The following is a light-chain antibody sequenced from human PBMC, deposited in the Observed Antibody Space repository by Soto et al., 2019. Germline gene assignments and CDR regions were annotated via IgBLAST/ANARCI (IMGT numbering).Light chain of an antibody. J-gene: IGKJ1*01. CDR3: QQYNNWPPRGT. CDR1: QSVSSN. CDR2: GAS. V-gene: IGKV3-15*01. Sequence: EIVMTQSPATLSVSPGERATLSCRASQSVSSNLAWYQQKPGQAPRLLIYGASTRATGIPARFSGSGSGTEFTLTTSSPPSEAFAVYYCQQYNNWPPRGTFGQGTKVEIK.